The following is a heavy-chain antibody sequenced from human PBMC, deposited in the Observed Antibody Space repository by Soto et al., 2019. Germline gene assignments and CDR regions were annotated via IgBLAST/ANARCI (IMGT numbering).Heavy chain of an antibody. V-gene: IGHV1-18*01. D-gene: IGHD5-18*01. J-gene: IGHJ4*02. CDR2: ISAFNDNT. CDR3: ARAGYGYEAVDY. Sequence: ASVKVSCKASGYTFSRYGISWVRQAPGQGLEWMGWISAFNDNTHYAQKLQGRVTMTTDKSTSTAYMELSSLRSEDTAVYYCARAGYGYEAVDYWGQGTLVTVSS. CDR1: GYTFSRYG.